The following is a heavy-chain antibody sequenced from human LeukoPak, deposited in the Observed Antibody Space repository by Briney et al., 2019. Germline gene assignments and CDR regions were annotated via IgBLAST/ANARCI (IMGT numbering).Heavy chain of an antibody. D-gene: IGHD5-18*01. V-gene: IGHV1-8*01. CDR3: ARRIQLRNNWFDP. CDR2: MNPNSGNT. Sequence: ASVKVSCKASGYTFTSYDINWVRQATGQGLEWMGWMNPNSGNTGYAQKFQGRVTMIRNASISTAYMELSSLRSEDTAVYYCARRIQLRNNWFDPWGQGTLVTVSS. J-gene: IGHJ5*02. CDR1: GYTFTSYD.